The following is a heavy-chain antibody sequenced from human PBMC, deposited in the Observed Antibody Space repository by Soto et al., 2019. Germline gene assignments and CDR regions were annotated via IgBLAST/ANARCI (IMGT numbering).Heavy chain of an antibody. CDR1: GFTFSNYW. J-gene: IGHJ3*02. CDR2: IKNDGSST. Sequence: EVQLVESGGGLVQPGGSLRLSCAASGFTFSNYWMHWVRQAPGKGLVWVSRIKNDGSSTDYADSVRGRFTISRDNAKNTRYLQMNSLRAEDTAVYYCAKRETTVENGFDIWGQGTRVTVSS. V-gene: IGHV3-74*01. D-gene: IGHD4-17*01. CDR3: AKRETTVENGFDI.